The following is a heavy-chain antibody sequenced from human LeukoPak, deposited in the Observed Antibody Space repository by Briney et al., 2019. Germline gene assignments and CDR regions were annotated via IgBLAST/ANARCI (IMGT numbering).Heavy chain of an antibody. J-gene: IGHJ4*02. Sequence: ASVKVSCKASGYTFTSYGTSWVRQAPGQGLEWMGWISAYNAHTKYAQKLQGRVTMTTDTSTSTAYMELRSLRSDDTAVYYCARDRDSVDYWGQGTPVTVSS. CDR3: ARDRDSVDY. CDR1: GYTFTSYG. D-gene: IGHD2-15*01. CDR2: ISAYNAHT. V-gene: IGHV1-18*01.